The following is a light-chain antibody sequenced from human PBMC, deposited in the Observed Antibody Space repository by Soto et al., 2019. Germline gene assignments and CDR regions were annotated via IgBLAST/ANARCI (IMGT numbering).Light chain of an antibody. Sequence: EIVLTQSPGTLSLSPGERATLSCRASQSVSSSYLAWYQQKPGQAPRLLIFGASNRATGIPDSFSGSGSGTGFTLTISRLEPEDFAVYYCQQYDGSLLTFGQGTKVEIK. CDR2: GAS. V-gene: IGKV3-20*01. J-gene: IGKJ1*01. CDR3: QQYDGSLLT. CDR1: QSVSSSY.